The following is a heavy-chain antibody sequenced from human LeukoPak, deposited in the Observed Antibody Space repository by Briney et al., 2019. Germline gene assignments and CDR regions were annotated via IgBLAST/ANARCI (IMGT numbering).Heavy chain of an antibody. J-gene: IGHJ4*02. CDR1: GGSVSDYY. Sequence: SETLSLTCTVSGGSVSDYYWGWIRQSPGKALEWIGYIYYTETSYNPSPKSRVTISADTSRDQFSLKLSSVTAADTAVYYCASRKLGNDYWGQGILVTVTS. V-gene: IGHV4-59*02. D-gene: IGHD7-27*01. CDR3: ASRKLGNDY. CDR2: IYYTET.